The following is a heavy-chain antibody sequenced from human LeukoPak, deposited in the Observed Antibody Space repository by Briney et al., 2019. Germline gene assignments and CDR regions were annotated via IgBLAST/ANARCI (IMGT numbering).Heavy chain of an antibody. Sequence: ASVKVSCKASGYTFTSYYLHWVRRAPGQGPEWMGVINPSGASTNYAQKFQGRVTMTRDMSTTTVYMELSSLRSEDTAVYYCARDLNVVVPTPGVWGKGTTVTVSS. CDR2: INPSGAST. V-gene: IGHV1-46*01. J-gene: IGHJ6*04. CDR3: ARDLNVVVPTPGV. D-gene: IGHD2-2*01. CDR1: GYTFTSYY.